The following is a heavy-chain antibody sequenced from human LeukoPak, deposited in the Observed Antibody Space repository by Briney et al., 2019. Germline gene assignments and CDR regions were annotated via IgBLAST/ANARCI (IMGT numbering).Heavy chain of an antibody. J-gene: IGHJ4*02. CDR2: IYYSGST. CDR1: GGSISGYY. Sequence: SETLSLTCTVSGGSISGYYWNRIRQPAGKGLEWIGRIYYSGSTDYNSSLRSRLTMSVDTSKSQFSLKLTSVTAADTAVYYCAREHRDYEGSGYYVDYWGQGTLVTVSS. V-gene: IGHV4-4*07. D-gene: IGHD3-22*01. CDR3: AREHRDYEGSGYYVDY.